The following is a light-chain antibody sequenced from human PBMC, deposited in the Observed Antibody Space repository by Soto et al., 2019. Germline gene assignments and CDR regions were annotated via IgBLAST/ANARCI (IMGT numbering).Light chain of an antibody. V-gene: IGKV3D-20*02. J-gene: IGKJ5*01. CDR1: QSVSSSY. CDR2: GAY. CDR3: QQRSNWPPIT. Sequence: EIVLTQSPGTLSLSPGERATLSCRASQSVSSSYLAWYQHKPGQSPRLLIYGAYSRATGIPDRFSGSGSGTDFTLTVSRLEPEDFAVYYCQQRSNWPPITFGQGTRLEIK.